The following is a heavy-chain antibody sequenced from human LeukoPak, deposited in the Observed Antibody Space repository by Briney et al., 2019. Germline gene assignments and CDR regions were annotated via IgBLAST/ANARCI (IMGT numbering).Heavy chain of an antibody. CDR1: GFTFSSYA. CDR2: ISGSGGSA. D-gene: IGHD5-12*01. CDR3: AKQREYSGFDAAFDY. Sequence: GGSLRLSCAASGFTFSSYAMSWVRQAPGKGLEWVSGISGSGGSAYYADSVKGRFTISRDNSEKRLYLQMNSLRAEDTAVYYCAKQREYSGFDAAFDYWGLGTLVTVSP. J-gene: IGHJ4*02. V-gene: IGHV3-23*01.